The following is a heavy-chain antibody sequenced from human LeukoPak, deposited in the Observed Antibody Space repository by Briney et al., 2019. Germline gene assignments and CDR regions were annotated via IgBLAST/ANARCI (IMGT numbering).Heavy chain of an antibody. Sequence: PGGSLRLSCAASGFTFRTSGMYWVRQAPGKGLEWVAIDGSNTYYTDSVKGRFTISRDNSKNTLYLQMNSLSGEDTAVYYCARDKDWYLDYWGQGTLVTVSS. CDR1: GFTFRTSG. J-gene: IGHJ4*02. V-gene: IGHV3-33*01. CDR3: ARDKDWYLDY. D-gene: IGHD3/OR15-3a*01. CDR2: DGSNT.